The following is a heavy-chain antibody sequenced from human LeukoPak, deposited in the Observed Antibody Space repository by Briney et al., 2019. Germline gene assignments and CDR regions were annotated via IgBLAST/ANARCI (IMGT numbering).Heavy chain of an antibody. CDR2: INPSGGST. Sequence: ASVKVSCKASGYTFTSYYMHWVRQAPGQGLEWMGIINPSGGSTSYAQKFQGRVTMTEDTSTDTAYMELSSLRSEDTAVYYCATADYYGSGSYDYWGQGTLVTVSS. D-gene: IGHD3-10*01. V-gene: IGHV1-46*01. J-gene: IGHJ4*02. CDR3: ATADYYGSGSYDY. CDR1: GYTFTSYY.